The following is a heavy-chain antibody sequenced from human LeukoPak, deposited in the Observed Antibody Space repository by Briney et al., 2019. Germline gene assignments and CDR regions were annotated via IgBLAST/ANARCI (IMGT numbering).Heavy chain of an antibody. CDR3: AREDYDILTGYSDAFDI. V-gene: IGHV4-59*01. CDR1: GGSISSYY. J-gene: IGHJ3*02. D-gene: IGHD3-9*01. CDR2: IYYSGST. Sequence: SETLSLTCTVSGGSISSYYWIWIRQPPGKGLEWIGYIYYSGSTNYNPSLKSRVTISVDTSKNQFSLKLSSVTAADTAVYYCAREDYDILTGYSDAFDIWGQGTMVTVSS.